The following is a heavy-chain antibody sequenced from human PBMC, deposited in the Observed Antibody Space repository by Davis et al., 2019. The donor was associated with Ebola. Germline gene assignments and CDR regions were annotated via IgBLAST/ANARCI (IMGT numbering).Heavy chain of an antibody. V-gene: IGHV5-51*01. CDR3: ARQMAPTSYPWYFHH. CDR2: IYPGDSDT. CDR1: AYIFSNYW. D-gene: IGHD2/OR15-2a*01. Sequence: GESLKISCKGSAYIFSNYWIGWVRQMPGKGLEWMGIIYPGDSDTRYSPSFQGQVTISADTSINTAFLQWSSLKASDTAMYYCARQMAPTSYPWYFHHWGQGTLVTVSS. J-gene: IGHJ1*01.